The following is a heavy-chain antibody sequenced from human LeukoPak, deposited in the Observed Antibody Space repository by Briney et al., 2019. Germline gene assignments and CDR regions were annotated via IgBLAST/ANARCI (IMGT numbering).Heavy chain of an antibody. J-gene: IGHJ4*02. CDR2: IKQDGSEK. D-gene: IGHD2-15*01. V-gene: IGHV3-7*01. CDR3: ARELTTQTKASCSGGNCLGYFDY. CDR1: GFTFNTYW. Sequence: GSLRLSCAASGFTFNTYWMTWVRQAQGKGMEWVANIKQDGSEKYYVDSVKGRLTISREKDKKSMYMEMERVRAEDTAVYYCARELTTQTKASCSGGNCLGYFDYCGQGTLVTVSS.